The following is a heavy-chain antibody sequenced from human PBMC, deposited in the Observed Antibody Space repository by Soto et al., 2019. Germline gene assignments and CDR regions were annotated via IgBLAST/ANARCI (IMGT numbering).Heavy chain of an antibody. D-gene: IGHD2-15*01. CDR3: ARVRDSFGLDV. V-gene: IGHV4-31*03. J-gene: IGHJ6*02. CDR2: IHYRGST. Sequence: TSETLSLTCNVSGGSITGAYYWNWIRQHPGKGLEWIGSIHYRGSTYYTPSLKSRITISLDRSNNQFSLKLSSVTAADTAVYYCARVRDSFGLDVWGQGTTVTVSS. CDR1: GGSITGAYY.